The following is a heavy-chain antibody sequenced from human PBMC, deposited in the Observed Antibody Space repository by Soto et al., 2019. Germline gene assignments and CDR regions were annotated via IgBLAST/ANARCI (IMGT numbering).Heavy chain of an antibody. V-gene: IGHV3-30*18. J-gene: IGHJ4*02. CDR2: ISNDGSKK. Sequence: QVQWVDSGGGVVQPGRSLRLSCAASGFIFSNYGMHWVRQAPGKGLEGLARISNDGSKKYYADTVKGRFIISRENAKNTLYFEMDSLRAEDTAVYYCAKIPLRPYYFDYWGQGTLVIVSS. D-gene: IGHD4-17*01. CDR3: AKIPLRPYYFDY. CDR1: GFIFSNYG.